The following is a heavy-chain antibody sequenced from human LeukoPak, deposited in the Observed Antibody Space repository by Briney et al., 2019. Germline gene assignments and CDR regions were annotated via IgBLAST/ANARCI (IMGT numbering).Heavy chain of an antibody. V-gene: IGHV3-23*01. CDR3: AKAYGAYYFEY. J-gene: IGHJ4*02. CDR2: ISASGGST. CDR1: GFTFSNYG. D-gene: IGHD4-17*01. Sequence: PGGSLRLSCAASGFTFSNYGMNWVRQAPGKGLEWVSGISASGGSTDYADSVKGRFTISRDNSKNTLYLQMNCLRAEDTAVYYCAKAYGAYYFEYWGQGTLVTVSS.